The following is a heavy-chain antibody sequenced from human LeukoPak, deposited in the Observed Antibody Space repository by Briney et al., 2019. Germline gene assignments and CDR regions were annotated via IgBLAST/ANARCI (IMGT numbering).Heavy chain of an antibody. J-gene: IGHJ3*02. CDR3: AKDGGSYSGPFDT. Sequence: GGSLRLSCAASGFTFSVYGIHWVRQAPGKGLEWVAVISYDGSNKYYADSVKGRFTISRDNSKNTVYLQMNSLRAEDTAVYYCAKDGGSYSGPFDTWGQGTMVTVSS. V-gene: IGHV3-30*18. D-gene: IGHD1-26*01. CDR1: GFTFSVYG. CDR2: ISYDGSNK.